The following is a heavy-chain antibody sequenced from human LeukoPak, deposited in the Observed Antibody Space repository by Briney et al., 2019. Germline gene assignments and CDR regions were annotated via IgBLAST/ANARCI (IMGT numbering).Heavy chain of an antibody. V-gene: IGHV1-69*01. CDR3: ARDGRFGELSDY. CDR2: IIPIFGTA. D-gene: IGHD3-10*01. Sequence: GASVKVSCKASGGTFSSYAISWVRQAPGQGLEWMGGIIPIFGTANYAQKFQGRVTITADESTSTAYMEVRSLRSDDTAVYYCARDGRFGELSDYWGQGTLVTVSS. CDR1: GGTFSSYA. J-gene: IGHJ4*02.